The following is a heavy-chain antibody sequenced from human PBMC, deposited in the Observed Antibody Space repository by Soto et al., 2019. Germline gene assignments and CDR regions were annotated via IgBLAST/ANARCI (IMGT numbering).Heavy chain of an antibody. Sequence: SETLSLTCTVSGGSVSSGSYYWSWIRQPPGKGLEWIGYIYYSGSTNYNPSLKSRVTISVDTSKNQFSLKLSSVAAADTAVYYCARERRPRRGVSSSFDPWVQGTLVTVSA. CDR1: GGSVSSGSYY. CDR3: ARERRPRRGVSSSFDP. V-gene: IGHV4-61*01. CDR2: IYYSGST. J-gene: IGHJ5*02. D-gene: IGHD3-10*01.